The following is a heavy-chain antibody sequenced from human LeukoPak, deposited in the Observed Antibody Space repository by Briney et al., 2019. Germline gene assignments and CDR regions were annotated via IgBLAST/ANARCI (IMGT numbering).Heavy chain of an antibody. Sequence: GGSLRLSCAASGFTFSSYSMNWVRQAPGKGLELVSSISSSSSYIYYADSVKGRFTISRDNAKNSLYLQMNSLRAEDTAVYYCARSGRGVDSFYFYMDVWGKGTTVTVSS. CDR3: ARSGRGVDSFYFYMDV. V-gene: IGHV3-21*01. CDR2: ISSSSSYI. D-gene: IGHD3-10*01. J-gene: IGHJ6*03. CDR1: GFTFSSYS.